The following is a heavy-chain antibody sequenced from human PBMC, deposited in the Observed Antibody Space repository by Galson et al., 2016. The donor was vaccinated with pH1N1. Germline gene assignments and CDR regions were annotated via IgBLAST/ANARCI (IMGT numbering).Heavy chain of an antibody. V-gene: IGHV1-2*02. CDR3: ARVKNQTTAFAI. J-gene: IGHJ3*02. CDR2: INPNSGGT. Sequence: SVKVSCKASEYTFTDYYIHWVRQAPGQGPELMGWINPNSGGTSYAQKFRGRVTMTRDTSISTVYMELSRLRSDDTAMFYCARVKNQTTAFAIWGQGTMVTVAS. CDR1: EYTFTDYY. D-gene: IGHD1-7*01.